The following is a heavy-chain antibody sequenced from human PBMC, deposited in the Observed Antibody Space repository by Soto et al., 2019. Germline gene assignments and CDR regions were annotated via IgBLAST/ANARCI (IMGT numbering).Heavy chain of an antibody. CDR1: GFTFSTYA. CDR2: LSGSGGTT. Sequence: EVQLLESGGGLVQPGGSLRLSCSTSGFTFSTYAMNWVRQAPGKGLEWVSALSGSGGTTYYADSARGRFTISRDNSKNTLFLQMNSLRDEDTALYYCAKQRAGYGSGSDTYFFDFWGQGTLVTVSS. D-gene: IGHD3-10*01. V-gene: IGHV3-23*01. J-gene: IGHJ4*02. CDR3: AKQRAGYGSGSDTYFFDF.